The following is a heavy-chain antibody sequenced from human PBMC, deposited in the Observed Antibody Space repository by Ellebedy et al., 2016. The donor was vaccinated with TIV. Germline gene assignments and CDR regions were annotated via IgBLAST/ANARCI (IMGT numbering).Heavy chain of an antibody. Sequence: GGSLRLSXAASGFAFSSYAMSWVRQAPGKGLAWVSVISGSGDSTYYADSVKGRFTVSRDNSKNTLYLQMNSLRAEDTAVYYCAKLPWETVFGLFAYFDYWGQGALVPVSS. D-gene: IGHD3/OR15-3a*01. V-gene: IGHV3-23*01. J-gene: IGHJ4*02. CDR2: ISGSGDST. CDR3: AKLPWETVFGLFAYFDY. CDR1: GFAFSSYA.